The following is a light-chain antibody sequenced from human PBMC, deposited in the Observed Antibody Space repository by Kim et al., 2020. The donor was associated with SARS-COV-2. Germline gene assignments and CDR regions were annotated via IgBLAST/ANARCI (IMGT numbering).Light chain of an antibody. J-gene: IGKJ2*01. CDR1: QNIYTY. CDR3: RQSYSFYT. V-gene: IGKV1-39*01. Sequence: DIQMTQSPSSLSASVGDRVTIACRASQNIYTYLNWYQQKPRKAPNLLIFGASNLQSGVPSRFSGSGSGTDFTLTISSLQPEDFATYYCRQSYSFYTFGQGTKLEI. CDR2: GAS.